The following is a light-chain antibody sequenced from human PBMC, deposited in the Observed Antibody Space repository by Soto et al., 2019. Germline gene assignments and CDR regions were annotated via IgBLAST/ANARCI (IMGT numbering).Light chain of an antibody. CDR1: SSDVGGYSH. CDR2: DVT. V-gene: IGLV2-11*01. Sequence: QSVLTQPRSVSGSPGQSVTISCTGSSSDVGGYSHVSWFQQHPGKAPKLMIYDVTKRPSGVPDRFSGSKSGNTASLTISGLQAEDESDYFCCSFAGPYKIFGGGTKLTVL. J-gene: IGLJ2*01. CDR3: CSFAGPYKI.